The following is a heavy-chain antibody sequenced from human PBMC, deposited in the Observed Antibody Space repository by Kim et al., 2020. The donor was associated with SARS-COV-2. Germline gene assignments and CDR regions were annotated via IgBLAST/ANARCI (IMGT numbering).Heavy chain of an antibody. J-gene: IGHJ3*02. Sequence: GGSLRLSCAASGFTFSSYGMHWVRQAPGKGLEWVAVISYDGSNKYYADSVKGRFTISRDNSKNTLYLQMNSLRAEDTAVYYCAKGSGFGELLSFEEVPPDSFDIWGQGTMVTVSS. CDR3: AKGSGFGELLSFEEVPPDSFDI. CDR1: GFTFSSYG. CDR2: ISYDGSNK. D-gene: IGHD3-10*01. V-gene: IGHV3-30*18.